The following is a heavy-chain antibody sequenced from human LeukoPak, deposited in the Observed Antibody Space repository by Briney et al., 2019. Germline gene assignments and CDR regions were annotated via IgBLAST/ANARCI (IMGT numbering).Heavy chain of an antibody. CDR2: ISGSGGST. J-gene: IGHJ4*02. Sequence: LGGSLRLSCAASGFTFSSYAMSWVRQAPGKGLEWVSAISGSGGSTYYADSVKGRFTISRDNSKNTLYLQMNSLRAEDTAVYYCARGSGWYSAPDYWGQGTLVTVSS. CDR1: GFTFSSYA. CDR3: ARGSGWYSAPDY. D-gene: IGHD6-19*01. V-gene: IGHV3-23*01.